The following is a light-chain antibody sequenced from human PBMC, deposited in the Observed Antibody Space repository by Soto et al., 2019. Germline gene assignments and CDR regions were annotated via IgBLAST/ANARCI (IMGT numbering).Light chain of an antibody. J-gene: IGLJ2*01. Sequence: QLVLTQPPSASASLGASVTLTCTLSSGYSNYKVDWYQQRPGKGPRFVMRVGTGGIVGSKGDGIPDRFSVLGSGLNRYLTIKNIQEEDESDYHCGADHGSGSNFGSVVFGGGTKVTVL. CDR1: SGYSNYK. V-gene: IGLV9-49*01. CDR3: GADHGSGSNFGSVV. CDR2: VGTGGIVG.